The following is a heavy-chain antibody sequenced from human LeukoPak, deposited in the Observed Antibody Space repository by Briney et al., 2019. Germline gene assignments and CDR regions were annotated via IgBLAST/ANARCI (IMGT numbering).Heavy chain of an antibody. D-gene: IGHD3-16*01. Sequence: PGGSLRLSCAASGFIFSSYSMNWVRQAPGKGLEWVSYISSSSSTIYYADSVKGRFTISRDNSKNTLYLQLNTLRADDTAVYYCARGGDYGVKIDYWGQGTLVIVSS. CDR1: GFIFSSYS. V-gene: IGHV3-48*01. CDR3: ARGGDYGVKIDY. CDR2: ISSSSSTI. J-gene: IGHJ4*02.